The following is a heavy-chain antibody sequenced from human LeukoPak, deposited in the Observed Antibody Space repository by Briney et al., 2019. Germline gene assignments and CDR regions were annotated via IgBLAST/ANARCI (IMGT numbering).Heavy chain of an antibody. D-gene: IGHD3-22*01. J-gene: IGHJ4*02. CDR1: GFSFNRYG. CDR2: IRSSDSTT. Sequence: VLLGGSLRLSCAASGFSFNRYGMKWVRQAPGKGLEWLSYIRSSDSTTYYADSVKGRFTISRDNAKNSLYLQMDSLRVEDTAVYYCAKRADSSAHSFDYWGQGTLVTVSS. V-gene: IGHV3-48*04. CDR3: AKRADSSAHSFDY.